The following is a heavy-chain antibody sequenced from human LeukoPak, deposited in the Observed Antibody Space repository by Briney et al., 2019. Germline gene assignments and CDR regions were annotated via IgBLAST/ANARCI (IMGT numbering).Heavy chain of an antibody. J-gene: IGHJ4*02. Sequence: GASVKVSCKASGYTFTSYAMHWVRQAPGQRLEWMGWINAGNGNTKYSQEFQGRVTMTTDTSTSTAYMELRSQRSDDTAVYYCARAYYDSSGYYRGGVGYWGQGTLVTVSS. CDR3: ARAYYDSSGYYRGGVGY. V-gene: IGHV1-3*01. CDR1: GYTFTSYA. D-gene: IGHD3-22*01. CDR2: INAGNGNT.